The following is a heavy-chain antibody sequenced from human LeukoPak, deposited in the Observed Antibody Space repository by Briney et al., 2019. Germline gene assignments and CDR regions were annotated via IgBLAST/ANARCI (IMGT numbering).Heavy chain of an antibody. J-gene: IGHJ3*02. CDR1: GFSLSTSGVG. D-gene: IGHD3-22*01. V-gene: IGHV2-5*02. CDR2: IYWDDDK. Sequence: SGPTLVKPTQTLTLTCTFSGFSLSTSGVGVGWIRQPPGKALEWLAVIYWDDDKRYSPSLKSRLTITKDTSKNQVVLTMTNMDPVDTATYYCAHRTSYYYDSSGYTIYVAAFDIWGQGTMVTVSS. CDR3: AHRTSYYYDSSGYTIYVAAFDI.